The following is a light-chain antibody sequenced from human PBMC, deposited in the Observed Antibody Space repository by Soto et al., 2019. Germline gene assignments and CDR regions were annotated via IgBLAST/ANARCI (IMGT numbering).Light chain of an antibody. CDR1: EGINIY. V-gene: IGKV1-16*01. CDR2: GAT. Sequence: DLQMPESPPSLSASVGDRVTIFCRASEGINIYVAWFQQKPGKAPKSLIYGATSLQRGVPSRFSGSGGDTDFSLTISSLQPEDIATYYCQQYQRYPPSFGGGTKVDIK. J-gene: IGKJ4*01. CDR3: QQYQRYPPS.